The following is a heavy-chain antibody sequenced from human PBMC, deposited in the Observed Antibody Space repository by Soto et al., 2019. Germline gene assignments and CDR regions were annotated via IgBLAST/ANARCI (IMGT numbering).Heavy chain of an antibody. Sequence: PSETLSLTCAVSGGSISNSNWWSWVRQPPGKGLEWIGEIYHSGSTNYNPSLKSRVTISVDKSKNQFSLKLSSVTAADTAVYYCAALGTYFYDTSDTTFDPWGQGTLVTVSS. D-gene: IGHD3-22*01. J-gene: IGHJ5*02. CDR2: IYHSGST. CDR3: AALGTYFYDTSDTTFDP. CDR1: GGSISNSNW. V-gene: IGHV4-4*02.